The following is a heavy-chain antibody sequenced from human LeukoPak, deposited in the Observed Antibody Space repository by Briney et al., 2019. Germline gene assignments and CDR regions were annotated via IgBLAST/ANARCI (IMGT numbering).Heavy chain of an antibody. J-gene: IGHJ4*02. CDR3: ARDRRSGPRTDY. CDR2: ITGSGTTI. Sequence: PGGSLRLSCAASGFTFSDYSMTWIRQAPGKGLEWVSYITGSGTTIYYADSVKGRFTISRDNAKNSVYPQMNSLRAEDTAVYYCARDRRSGPRTDYWGQGTLVTVSS. D-gene: IGHD6-19*01. V-gene: IGHV3-11*01. CDR1: GFTFSDYS.